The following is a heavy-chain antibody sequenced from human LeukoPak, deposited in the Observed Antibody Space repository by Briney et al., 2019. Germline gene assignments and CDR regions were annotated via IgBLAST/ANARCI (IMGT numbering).Heavy chain of an antibody. D-gene: IGHD1-26*01. CDR3: ATGIVGATALDY. V-gene: IGHV1-24*01. J-gene: IGHJ4*02. Sequence: XSGXTLTXXSMHWVRQAPGKGLEGMGGFDPEDGETNYAQKFQGRVTMTEDTYTDTAYMELSSLRSEDTAVYYCATGIVGATALDYWGQGTLVTVSS. CDR2: FDPEDGET. CDR1: GXTLTXXS.